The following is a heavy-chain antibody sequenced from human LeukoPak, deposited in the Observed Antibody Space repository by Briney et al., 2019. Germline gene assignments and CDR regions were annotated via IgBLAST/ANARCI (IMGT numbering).Heavy chain of an antibody. CDR2: IYYSGST. CDR1: GGSIGSYY. J-gene: IGHJ3*02. CDR3: ARLRSDSDAFDI. V-gene: IGHV4-59*01. Sequence: PSETLSLTCTVSGGSIGSYYWSWIRQPPGKGLEWIGYIYYSGSTNYNPSLKSRVTISVDTSKNQFSLKLSSVTAADTAVYYCARLRSDSDAFDIWGQGTMVTVSS.